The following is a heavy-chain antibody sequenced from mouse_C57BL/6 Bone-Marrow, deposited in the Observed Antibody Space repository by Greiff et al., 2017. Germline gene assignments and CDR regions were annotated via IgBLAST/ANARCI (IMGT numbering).Heavy chain of an antibody. CDR3: AGYYYGSSPYAMDY. V-gene: IGHV1-39*01. CDR2: INPNYGTT. CDR1: GYSFTDYN. D-gene: IGHD1-1*01. Sequence: VQLQQSGPELVKPGASVKISCKASGYSFTDYNMNWVKQSNGKSLEWIGVINPNYGTTSYNQKFKGKATLTVDHSSSTAYMQLTSLTSEDSAVYYCAGYYYGSSPYAMDYWGQGTSVTVSS. J-gene: IGHJ4*01.